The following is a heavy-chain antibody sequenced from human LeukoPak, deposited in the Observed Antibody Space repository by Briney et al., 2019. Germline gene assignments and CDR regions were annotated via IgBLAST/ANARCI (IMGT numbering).Heavy chain of an antibody. V-gene: IGHV4-30-4*08. D-gene: IGHD2-8*01. CDR2: IYYSGST. CDR3: ARPYAGIGDAFDI. CDR1: GGSISSGDYY. J-gene: IGHJ3*02. Sequence: SQTLSLTCTVSGGSISSGDYYWRWLRQPPEKGLEWIGYIYYSGSTYYNPSLKSRVTISVDTSKNQFSLKLSSVTAADTAVYYCARPYAGIGDAFDIWGQGTMVTVSS.